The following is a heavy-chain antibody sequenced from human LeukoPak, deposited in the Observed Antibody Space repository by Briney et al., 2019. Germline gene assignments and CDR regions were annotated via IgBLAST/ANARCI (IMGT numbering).Heavy chain of an antibody. CDR1: GGSISGSDW. Sequence: SETLSLTCAVSGGSISGSDWWSWVRQPPGKGLEWIGEIYHSGSTNYNPSLKSRVTISVDKSKNQFSLKLSSVTAADTAGYYCARNGGNSDFDYWGQGTLVTVSS. CDR2: IYHSGST. V-gene: IGHV4-4*02. J-gene: IGHJ4*02. CDR3: ARNGGNSDFDY. D-gene: IGHD4-23*01.